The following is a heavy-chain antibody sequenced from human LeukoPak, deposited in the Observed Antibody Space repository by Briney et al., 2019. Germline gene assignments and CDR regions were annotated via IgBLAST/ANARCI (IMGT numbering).Heavy chain of an antibody. D-gene: IGHD5-18*01. J-gene: IGHJ1*01. CDR3: ARDFTRNSYAVAEFFHP. Sequence: SETLSLTCTVSGGSISGYYWNWIRQSAGKGLEWIGRIYANGGTNYNPSLRSRVSMSVDTSKNQFSLKLTSVTAADTAIYYCARDFTRNSYAVAEFFHPWGQGTLVSVSS. V-gene: IGHV4-4*07. CDR2: IYANGGT. CDR1: GGSISGYY.